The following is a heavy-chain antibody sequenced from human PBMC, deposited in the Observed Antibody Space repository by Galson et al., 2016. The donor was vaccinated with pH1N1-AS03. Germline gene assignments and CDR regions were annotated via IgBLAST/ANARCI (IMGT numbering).Heavy chain of an antibody. CDR2: TFWDGET. D-gene: IGHD2-8*01. CDR3: ARSTHVNEGLDF. Sequence: PALVKPTQTLTLTCSFSGFSLSTGGVHVAWIRQPPGKALEWLALTFWDGETRYRPSLTSRLTITKDTSKNEVVLTMTNMDPVDTATYYCARSTHVNEGLDFWGQGILVTVSS. CDR1: GFSLSTGGVH. J-gene: IGHJ4*02. V-gene: IGHV2-5*02.